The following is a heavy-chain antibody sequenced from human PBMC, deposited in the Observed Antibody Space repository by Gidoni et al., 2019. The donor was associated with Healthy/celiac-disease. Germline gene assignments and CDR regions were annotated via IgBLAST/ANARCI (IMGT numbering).Heavy chain of an antibody. V-gene: IGHV1-2*02. CDR3: ARSSGWEDVDY. Sequence: VQLVQSGAEVKKPGASAKVSCKASGYTFTGYYLHWVRQAPGPGLEWMGWMNPNSGGTKFAQKFQGRVTLTRDMSISTGYMDLSRLRSDDTAVYYCARSSGWEDVDYWGQGTLVTVSS. D-gene: IGHD6-19*01. J-gene: IGHJ4*02. CDR1: GYTFTGYY. CDR2: MNPNSGGT.